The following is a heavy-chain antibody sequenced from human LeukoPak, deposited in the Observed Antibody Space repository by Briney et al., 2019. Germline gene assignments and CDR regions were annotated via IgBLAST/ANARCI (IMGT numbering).Heavy chain of an antibody. V-gene: IGHV4-59*01. CDR2: IYYSGST. D-gene: IGHD2-2*01. CDR1: RGSISIYY. J-gene: IGHJ6*04. CDR3: ARVGPGYCSSTSCSTHQYYYYGMDV. Sequence: PSETLSLTRTVPRGSISIYYWSWIRRPPGKGLEWVGYIYYSGSTNNNPSLQSRVTISVDTSKNQFSLKLSSVTAADTAVYYCARVGPGYCSSTSCSTHQYYYYGMDVWGKGTTVTVSS.